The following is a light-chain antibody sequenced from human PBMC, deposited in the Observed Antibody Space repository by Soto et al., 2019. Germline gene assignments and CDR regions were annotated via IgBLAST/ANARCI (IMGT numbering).Light chain of an antibody. V-gene: IGKV3-20*01. Sequence: EIVLTQSPGTLSLSPGERATLSCRASQSVSNTYLAWYQQKPGQAPRLLIYDASSRATGIPDRSSGSGSGTDFTLTISRLEPEDFAVYYCQHYGRSPGLFTFGPGTKVDIK. J-gene: IGKJ3*01. CDR3: QHYGRSPGLFT. CDR1: QSVSNTY. CDR2: DAS.